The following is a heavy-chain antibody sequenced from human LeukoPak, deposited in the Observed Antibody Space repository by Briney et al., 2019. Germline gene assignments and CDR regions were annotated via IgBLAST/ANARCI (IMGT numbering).Heavy chain of an antibody. CDR2: INPKRGGT. J-gene: IGHJ4*02. CDR1: GYTFTGYY. V-gene: IGHV1-2*02. CDR3: ARGKYSSGWYKDY. D-gene: IGHD6-19*01. Sequence: ASVKVSCKASGYTFTGYYMHWVRQAPGQGLEWMGWINPKRGGTNYAQKFQGRVTMTRDTSISTAYMELSRLRSDDTAVYYCARGKYSSGWYKDYWGQGTLVTVSS.